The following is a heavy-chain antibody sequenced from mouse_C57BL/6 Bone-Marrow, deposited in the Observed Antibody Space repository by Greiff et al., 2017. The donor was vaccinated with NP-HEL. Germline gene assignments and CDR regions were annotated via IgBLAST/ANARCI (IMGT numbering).Heavy chain of an antibody. CDR3: ARPSFYYYGSSYFDY. D-gene: IGHD1-1*01. J-gene: IGHJ2*01. V-gene: IGHV1-50*01. Sequence: QVQLQRPGAELVKPGASVKLSCKASGYTFTSYWMQWVKQRPGQGLEWIGEIDPSDSYTNYNQKFKGKATLTVDTSSSTAYMQLSSLTSEDSAVYYCARPSFYYYGSSYFDYWGQGTTLTVSS. CDR2: IDPSDSYT. CDR1: GYTFTSYW.